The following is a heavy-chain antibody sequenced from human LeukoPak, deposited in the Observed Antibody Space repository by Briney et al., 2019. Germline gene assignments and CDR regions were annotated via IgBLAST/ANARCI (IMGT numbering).Heavy chain of an antibody. Sequence: SETLSLTCTVSGGSISSSSYYWGWIRRPPGKGLEWIGSIYYSGSTYYNPSLKSRVTISVDTPKNQFSLKLSSVTAADTAVYYCARDYYGSGSYYRGGWLGESGGYYYYGMDVWGQGTTVTVSS. D-gene: IGHD3-10*01. CDR3: ARDYYGSGSYYRGGWLGESGGYYYYGMDV. CDR2: IYYSGST. J-gene: IGHJ6*02. V-gene: IGHV4-39*07. CDR1: GGSISSSSYY.